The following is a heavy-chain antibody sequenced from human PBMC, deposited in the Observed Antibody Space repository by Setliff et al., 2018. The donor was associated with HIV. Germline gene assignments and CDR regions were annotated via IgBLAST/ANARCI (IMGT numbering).Heavy chain of an antibody. J-gene: IGHJ6*02. CDR3: ARIFGDQGYYYGMDV. D-gene: IGHD3-3*01. CDR1: GFTFSSYS. Sequence: PGGSLRLSCAASGFTFSSYSMNWVRQAPGKGLEWVSYISSSSSTIYYADSVKGRFTISRDNAKNSLYLQMNSLRAEDTAVYYCARIFGDQGYYYGMDVWGQGTTVTVSS. V-gene: IGHV3-48*01. CDR2: ISSSSSTI.